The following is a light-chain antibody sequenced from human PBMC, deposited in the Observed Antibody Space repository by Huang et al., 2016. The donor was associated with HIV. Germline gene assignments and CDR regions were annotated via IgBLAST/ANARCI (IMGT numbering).Light chain of an antibody. CDR3: MQGTHWPLT. CDR2: KVS. V-gene: IGKV2-30*02. J-gene: IGKJ4*01. Sequence: DVVMTQSPLSLPVTLGQPASISCTSSQSLLHSDGNTYLNWFHQRPGQSPRRLFYKVSNRTARFPDRFGGSGSGAHFTLTISRVAAEDVGIFYCMQGTHWPLTFGEGTKVEI. CDR1: QSLLHSDGNTY.